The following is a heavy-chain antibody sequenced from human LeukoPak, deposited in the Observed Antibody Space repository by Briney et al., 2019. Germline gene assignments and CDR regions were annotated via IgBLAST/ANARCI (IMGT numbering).Heavy chain of an antibody. V-gene: IGHV1-46*01. CDR2: INISSGST. CDR3: AREDLAVVGRMGMDV. Sequence: GDSVKVSCKASGYTFTSYYIHWVRQAPGQGPEGMGIINISSGSTSYTKKFQGRVTMTRDTSTSTVFMELSSLTSEDTAVYYCAREDLAVVGRMGMDVWGRGTTVTVSS. CDR1: GYTFTSYY. D-gene: IGHD6-19*01. J-gene: IGHJ6*02.